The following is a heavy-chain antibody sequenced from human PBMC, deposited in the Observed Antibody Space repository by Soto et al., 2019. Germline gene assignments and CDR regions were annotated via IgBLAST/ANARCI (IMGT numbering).Heavy chain of an antibody. CDR2: ISYDGSNK. Sequence: PGGSLRLSCATSGFTFSSYGMHWVRQAPGKGLEWVAVISYDGSNKYYADSVKGRFTISRDNSKNTLYLQMNSLRAEDTAVYYCAKLLAAAVGARVYLNYWGQGTLVTVSS. J-gene: IGHJ4*02. CDR3: AKLLAAAVGARVYLNY. V-gene: IGHV3-30*18. D-gene: IGHD6-13*01. CDR1: GFTFSSYG.